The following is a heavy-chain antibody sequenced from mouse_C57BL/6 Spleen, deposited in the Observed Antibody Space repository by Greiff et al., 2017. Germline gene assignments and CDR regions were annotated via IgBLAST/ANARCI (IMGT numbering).Heavy chain of an antibody. Sequence: VKVVESGPGLVQPSQSLSITCTVSGFSLTSYGVHWVRQSPGKGLEWLGVIWSGGSTDYNAAFISRLSISKDNSKSQVFFKMNSLQADDTAIYYCARKDDDGVDYAMDYWGQGTSFTVSS. J-gene: IGHJ4*01. CDR3: ARKDDDGVDYAMDY. V-gene: IGHV2-2*01. D-gene: IGHD1-2*01. CDR1: GFSLTSYG. CDR2: IWSGGST.